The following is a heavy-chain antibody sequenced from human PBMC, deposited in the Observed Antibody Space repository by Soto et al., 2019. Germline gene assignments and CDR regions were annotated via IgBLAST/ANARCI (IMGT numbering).Heavy chain of an antibody. Sequence: QVQLQESGPGLVKPSETLSLTCTVSGGSISSYYWGWIRQPPGKGLEWIGYIHYSGITNYNPSLMSRVTISVDTPKNQFSLKVNSMIAADTTIYYCARGGVAARKGRWFDPWRQGTLVTVSS. CDR1: GGSISSYY. V-gene: IGHV4-59*01. CDR3: ARGGVAARKGRWFDP. J-gene: IGHJ5*02. CDR2: IHYSGIT. D-gene: IGHD6-25*01.